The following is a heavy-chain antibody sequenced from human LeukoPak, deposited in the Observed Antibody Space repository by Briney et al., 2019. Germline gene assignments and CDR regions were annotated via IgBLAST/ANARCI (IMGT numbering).Heavy chain of an antibody. CDR1: GFTFSSYG. V-gene: IGHV3-33*01. CDR2: IWYDGSNK. J-gene: IGHJ4*02. D-gene: IGHD3-22*01. CDR3: TTDVRMVSSGYLLGY. Sequence: PGGSLRLSCAASGFTFSSYGMHWVRQAPGKGLEWVAVIWYDGSNKYYADSVKGRFTISRDNSKNTLYLQMNSLKTEDTAVYYCTTDVRMVSSGYLLGYWGQGTLVTVSS.